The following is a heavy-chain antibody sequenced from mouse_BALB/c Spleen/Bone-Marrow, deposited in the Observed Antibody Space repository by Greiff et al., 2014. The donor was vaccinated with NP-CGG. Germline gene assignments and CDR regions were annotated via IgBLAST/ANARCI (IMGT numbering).Heavy chain of an antibody. V-gene: IGHV1-12*01. Sequence: QVQLKESGAELMKPGASVKMSCKASGYIFINYNMHWVKQTPGQGLEWIGTIYPGNGDTSYNQKFKGKASLTADKSSSTAYMQLSSLTSEDSAVYYCVRSNWDGGSYFDYWGQGTTLTVPS. CDR2: IYPGNGDT. CDR3: VRSNWDGGSYFDY. J-gene: IGHJ2*01. CDR1: GYIFINYN. D-gene: IGHD4-1*01.